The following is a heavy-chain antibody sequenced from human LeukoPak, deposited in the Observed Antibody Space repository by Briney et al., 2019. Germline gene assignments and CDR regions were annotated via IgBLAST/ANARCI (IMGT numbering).Heavy chain of an antibody. CDR1: GGSFSGYY. D-gene: IGHD1-26*01. Sequence: PSETLSLTCAVYGGSFSGYYWSWIRQPPGKGLEWIGEIDHTGSTNYNPSLKTRVTISVDTSNKHFSLRLNSVTAADTAMYYCARPRVRPTTNWFDTWGQGTLVTVSS. CDR3: ARPRVRPTTNWFDT. J-gene: IGHJ5*02. V-gene: IGHV4-34*01. CDR2: IDHTGST.